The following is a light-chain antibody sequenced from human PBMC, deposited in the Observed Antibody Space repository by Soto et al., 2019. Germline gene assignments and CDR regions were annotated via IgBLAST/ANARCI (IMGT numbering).Light chain of an antibody. CDR1: QSISSW. Sequence: DIQMTQSPSTLSASVGDRVTITCRASQSISSWLAWYQQKPGKAPKLLIYKASSLESGVPSRFSGSGSGTEFTLTISSLQPDDFATYYCQQYDLYPWTFVQGTKVEI. V-gene: IGKV1-5*03. CDR2: KAS. CDR3: QQYDLYPWT. J-gene: IGKJ1*01.